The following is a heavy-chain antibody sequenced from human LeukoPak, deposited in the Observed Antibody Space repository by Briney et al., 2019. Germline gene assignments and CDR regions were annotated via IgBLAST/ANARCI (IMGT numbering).Heavy chain of an antibody. V-gene: IGHV1-2*02. J-gene: IGHJ4*02. CDR2: INPNSGGT. Sequence: ASVKVSCKASGYTFTCYYMHWVRQAPGQGREWMGWINPNSGGTNYAQKFQGRVTMTRDTSIGTAYMELSRLRSDDTAVYYCARDPHSTNVVVPAAPDYWGQGTLVTVSS. CDR3: ARDPHSTNVVVPAAPDY. D-gene: IGHD2-2*01. CDR1: GYTFTCYY.